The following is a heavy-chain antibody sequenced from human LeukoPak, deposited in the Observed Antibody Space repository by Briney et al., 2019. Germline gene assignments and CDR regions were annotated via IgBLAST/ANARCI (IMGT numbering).Heavy chain of an antibody. CDR2: IYHSGST. D-gene: IGHD3-16*01. J-gene: IGHJ4*02. Sequence: SETLSLTCTVSGYSISSGYYWGWIRQPPGKGLEWIGSIYHSGSTYYNPSLKSRVTISVDTSKNQFSLKLSSVTAADTAVYYCARGYGSLYYFDYWGQGTLVTVSS. CDR1: GYSISSGYY. CDR3: ARGYGSLYYFDY. V-gene: IGHV4-38-2*02.